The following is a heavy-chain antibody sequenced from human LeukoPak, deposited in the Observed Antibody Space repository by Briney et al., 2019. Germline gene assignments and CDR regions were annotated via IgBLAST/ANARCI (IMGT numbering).Heavy chain of an antibody. CDR2: IIPILGIA. V-gene: IGHV1-69*04. CDR1: GGTFSSYA. J-gene: IGHJ4*02. CDR3: ARVEYYDSSGYYQLDY. Sequence: SVKVSCKASGGTFSSYAISWVRQAPGQGLEWMGRIIPILGIANYAQKFQGRVTITADKSTSTAYMELSSLRSEDTAVYYCARVEYYDSSGYYQLDYWGQGTLVTVSS. D-gene: IGHD3-22*01.